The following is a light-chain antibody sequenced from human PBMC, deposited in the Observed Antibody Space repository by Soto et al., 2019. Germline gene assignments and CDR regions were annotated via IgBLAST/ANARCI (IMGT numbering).Light chain of an antibody. J-gene: IGKJ2*01. CDR2: GAS. CDR1: QSVSSN. CDR3: QQYNNWPPFT. V-gene: IGKV3-15*01. Sequence: EIVMTQSPATLSVSPGERVTLSCRASQSVSSNLAWYQQRPGQAPRLLIYGASTRATGIPGRFSGSGSGTHFTLTISSLQSEDFAVYYCQQYNNWPPFTFGQGTKLQIK.